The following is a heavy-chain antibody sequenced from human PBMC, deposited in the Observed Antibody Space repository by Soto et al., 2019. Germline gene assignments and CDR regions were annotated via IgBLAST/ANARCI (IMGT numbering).Heavy chain of an antibody. CDR3: AKDATAVNGVWDPFDM. CDR1: GFTFSAYA. D-gene: IGHD2-8*01. Sequence: EVQLLESGGGVVQPGGSLRLSCAASGFTFSAYAMSWVRQAPGKGLQGVSGVGGSDTDKHYADSVRGRFTVSRDNSKNTLYLQMNSLRADDTAVYYCAKDATAVNGVWDPFDMWGQGTEVTVSS. J-gene: IGHJ3*02. CDR2: VGGSDTDK. V-gene: IGHV3-23*01.